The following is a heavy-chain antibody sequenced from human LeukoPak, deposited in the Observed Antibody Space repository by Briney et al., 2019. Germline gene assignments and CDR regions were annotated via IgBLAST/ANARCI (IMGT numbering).Heavy chain of an antibody. CDR2: IYYSGST. D-gene: IGHD3-10*01. J-gene: IGHJ4*02. CDR3: ARTANSGDPPDY. Sequence: ETLSLTCTVSGGSISSYYCSWIRQPPGKGLEWIGYIYYSGSTNYNPSLKSRVTISVDTSKNQFSLKLSSVTAADTAVYYCARTANSGDPPDYWGQGTLVTVSS. CDR1: GGSISSYY. V-gene: IGHV4-59*01.